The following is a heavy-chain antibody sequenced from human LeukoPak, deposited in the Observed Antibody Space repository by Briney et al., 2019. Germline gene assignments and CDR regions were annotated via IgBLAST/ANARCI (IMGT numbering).Heavy chain of an antibody. Sequence: SETLSLTCTLSGASISGSSLYFWGWILQTPGKGLAWMVSIYYSGISYYTPSLKSRLSISVATYRDQFSLKLSSVSAADTAVYYCARYSEMGDSPGTYSNSWGQGTRVTVSS. V-gene: IGHV4-39*01. CDR2: IYYSGIS. D-gene: IGHD1-26*01. J-gene: IGHJ4*02. CDR3: ARYSEMGDSPGTYSNS. CDR1: GASISGSSLYF.